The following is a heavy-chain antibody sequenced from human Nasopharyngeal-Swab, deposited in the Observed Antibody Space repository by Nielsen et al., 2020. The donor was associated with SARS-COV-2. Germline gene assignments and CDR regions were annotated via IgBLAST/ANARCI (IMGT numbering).Heavy chain of an antibody. J-gene: IGHJ5*02. V-gene: IGHV4-39*01. D-gene: IGHD3-22*01. Sequence: PETLSLTCTVSGDSISSNSYYWGWIRQSPGKGLEWIGSFSYSGTTYFNPSLKSRVTISVDTSKNQFSVKLSSVTAADTAVYYCASYYYDSSDYSYWFDPWGQGTLVTVSS. CDR3: ASYYYDSSDYSYWFDP. CDR2: FSYSGTT. CDR1: GDSISSNSYY.